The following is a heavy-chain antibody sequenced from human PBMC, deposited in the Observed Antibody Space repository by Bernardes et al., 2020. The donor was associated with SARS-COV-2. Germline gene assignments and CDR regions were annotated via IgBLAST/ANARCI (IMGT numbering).Heavy chain of an antibody. Sequence: ASVKVSCEVSGYHSVSELAMHWVRPAPGKGLEWVGGFDPENAETIYAQKFQGRVTMTEDRSTETAYMELSSLRYEDTAVYYCATAPKVVVSTALGPWGQGTLVNVSS. V-gene: IGHV1-24*01. CDR2: FDPENAET. CDR1: GYHSVSELA. CDR3: ATAPKVVVSTALGP. D-gene: IGHD2-2*01. J-gene: IGHJ5*02.